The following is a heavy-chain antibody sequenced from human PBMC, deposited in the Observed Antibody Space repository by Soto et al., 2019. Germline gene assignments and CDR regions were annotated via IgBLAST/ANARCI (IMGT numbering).Heavy chain of an antibody. J-gene: IGHJ5*02. Sequence: SETLSLTCTVSGGSVSSGSYYWSWIRQPPGKGLEWIGYIYYSGSTNYNPSLKSRVTISVDTSKNQFSLKLSSVTAADTAVYYCAREVYCSSNNCRRWFDPWGQGTLVTVSS. V-gene: IGHV4-61*01. CDR3: AREVYCSSNNCRRWFDP. CDR1: GGSVSSGSYY. CDR2: IYYSGST. D-gene: IGHD2-2*01.